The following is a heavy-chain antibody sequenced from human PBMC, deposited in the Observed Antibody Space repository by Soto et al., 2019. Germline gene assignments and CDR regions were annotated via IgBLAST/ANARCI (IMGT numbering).Heavy chain of an antibody. V-gene: IGHV3-30*18. D-gene: IGHD1-26*01. CDR1: GFTFSSYG. CDR2: ISYDGSNK. J-gene: IGHJ4*02. CDR3: AKDGREKWELLTLHYFDY. Sequence: GGSVRLSCAASGFTFSSYGMHWVRQAPGKGLEWVAVISYDGSNKYYADSVKGRFTISRDNSKNTLYLQMNSLRAEDTAVYYCAKDGREKWELLTLHYFDYWGQGTLVTVSS.